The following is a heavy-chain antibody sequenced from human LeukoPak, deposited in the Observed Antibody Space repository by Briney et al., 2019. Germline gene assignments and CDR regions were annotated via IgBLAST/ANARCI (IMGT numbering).Heavy chain of an antibody. CDR3: ARASEMAAIREEYYFDY. V-gene: IGHV4-59*01. CDR2: IYYSGST. Sequence: SETLSLTCTVSGGSISSYYWSWIRQPPGKGLEWIGYIYYSGSTNYNPSLKSRVTISVDTSKNQFSLKLSSVTAADTAVYYCARASEMAAIREEYYFDYWGQGTLVTVSS. CDR1: GGSISSYY. J-gene: IGHJ4*02. D-gene: IGHD5-24*01.